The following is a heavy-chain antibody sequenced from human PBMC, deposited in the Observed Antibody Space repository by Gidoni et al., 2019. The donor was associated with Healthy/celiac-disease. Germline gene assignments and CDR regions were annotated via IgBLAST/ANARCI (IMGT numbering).Heavy chain of an antibody. V-gene: IGHV3-43*01. CDR1: GFTFDDYT. CDR3: AKENTAADCDY. J-gene: IGHJ4*02. CDR2: ISWDGGRT. D-gene: IGHD6-13*01. Sequence: EVQLVESGGVVVQPGGSLGLYCAASGFTFDDYTMHWVRQAPGKGLEWVSLISWDGGRTYYADSVKGRFTISRDNSKNSLYLQMNSLRTEDTALYYCAKENTAADCDYWGQGTLVTVSS.